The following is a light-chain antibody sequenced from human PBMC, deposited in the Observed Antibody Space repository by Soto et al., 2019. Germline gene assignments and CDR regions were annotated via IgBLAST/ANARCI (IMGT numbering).Light chain of an antibody. Sequence: QSVLTQPPSVSAAPGQKVTISCSGSSSNVGNNYVSWYQQLPGSAPKLVIYDNSKRPSGIPDRFSGSRSATSATLGITGLQSGDEADYYCGTWDSSLSAGVFGSGTKSPS. CDR1: SSNVGNNY. CDR2: DNS. CDR3: GTWDSSLSAGV. V-gene: IGLV1-51*01. J-gene: IGLJ1*01.